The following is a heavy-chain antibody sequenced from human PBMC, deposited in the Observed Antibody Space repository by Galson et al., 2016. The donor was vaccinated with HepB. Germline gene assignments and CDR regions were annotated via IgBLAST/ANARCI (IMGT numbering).Heavy chain of an antibody. CDR3: TTVLRKSRAADY. V-gene: IGHV3-15*01. Sequence: SLRLFCAASGFTFTNAWMTWVRQAPGKGLEWVGRMKSKSDGGTTYYAAPVKGRFTISRDDSHNTLYLQMNSLKTEEPAVYYCTTVLRKSRAADYWGQGTLVTVSS. J-gene: IGHJ4*02. CDR2: MKSKSDGGTT. CDR1: GFTFTNAW.